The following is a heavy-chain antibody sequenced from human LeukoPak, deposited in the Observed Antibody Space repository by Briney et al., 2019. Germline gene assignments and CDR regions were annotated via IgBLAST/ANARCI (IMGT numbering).Heavy chain of an antibody. CDR1: GYSFTSYW. CDR2: IYPGDSDT. CDR3: ARPPRRDGYNVDAFDI. D-gene: IGHD5-24*01. Sequence: GESLKISCKGSGYSFTSYWIGWVRQMPGKGLEWMGIIYPGDSDTRYSPSFQGQVTISADKSISTAYLQWSSLKASDTAVYYCARPPRRDGYNVDAFDIWGQGTMVTVSS. J-gene: IGHJ3*02. V-gene: IGHV5-51*01.